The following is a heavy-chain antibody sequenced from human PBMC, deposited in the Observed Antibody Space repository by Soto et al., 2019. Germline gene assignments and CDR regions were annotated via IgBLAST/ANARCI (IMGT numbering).Heavy chain of an antibody. Sequence: GGFLWLSCGAFGLCRCRCAMDCVSQDLGKGLDYVSGISSNGVGTYYANSVQGRFTISRDNSKNTVYLQMGSLRPEDMAVFYCARRARPGFYYMDVWGKGTTVTVSS. CDR3: ARRARPGFYYMDV. J-gene: IGHJ6*03. D-gene: IGHD6-6*01. V-gene: IGHV3-64*01. CDR2: ISSNGVGT. CDR1: GLCRCRCA.